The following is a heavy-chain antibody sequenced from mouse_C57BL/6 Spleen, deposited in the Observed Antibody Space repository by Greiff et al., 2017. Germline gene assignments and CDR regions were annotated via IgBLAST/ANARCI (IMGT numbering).Heavy chain of an antibody. J-gene: IGHJ4*01. D-gene: IGHD2-1*01. CDR3: ARIYYGNYGYAMDY. Sequence: VQLQQSGAELVKPGASVKLSCKASGYTFTSYWMQWVKQRPGQGLEWIGEIDPSDSYTNYNQKFKGKATLTVDTSSSTAYMQLSSLTSEDSAVYYCARIYYGNYGYAMDYWGQGTSVTVSS. CDR1: GYTFTSYW. CDR2: IDPSDSYT. V-gene: IGHV1-50*01.